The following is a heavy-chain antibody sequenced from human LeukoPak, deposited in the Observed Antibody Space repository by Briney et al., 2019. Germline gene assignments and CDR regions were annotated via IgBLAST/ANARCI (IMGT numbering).Heavy chain of an antibody. J-gene: IGHJ4*02. CDR2: ITWDGGRT. D-gene: IGHD5-12*01. CDR3: AKGYSGYDEEGYYFDY. Sequence: GGSLRLSCAASGFTFDDYAMHWVRQAPGKGLEWVSLITWDGGRTYYADSVKGRFTISRDNSKNSLYLQMNSLRAEDTALYYCAKGYSGYDEEGYYFDYWGQGTLVTVSS. CDR1: GFTFDDYA. V-gene: IGHV3-43D*03.